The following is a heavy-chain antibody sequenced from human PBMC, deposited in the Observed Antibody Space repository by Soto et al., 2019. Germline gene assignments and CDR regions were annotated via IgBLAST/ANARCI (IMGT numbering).Heavy chain of an antibody. CDR2: IIPIFGTA. CDR1: GGTFSSYA. D-gene: IGHD3-9*01. J-gene: IGHJ4*02. V-gene: IGHV1-69*13. Sequence: SVKVSCKASGGTFSSYAISWVRQAPGQGLEWMGGIIPIFGTANYAQKFQGRVTITADESTSTAYMELSSLRSEDTAVYYCAREREGYDILTGYYVFFDYWGPGTLVTVSS. CDR3: AREREGYDILTGYYVFFDY.